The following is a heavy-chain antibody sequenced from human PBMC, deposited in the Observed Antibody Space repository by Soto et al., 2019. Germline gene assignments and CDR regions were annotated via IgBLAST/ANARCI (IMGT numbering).Heavy chain of an antibody. Sequence: VELVESGGGLVQPGGSLRLSCAASGFTFSTFSMHWVRQVPGKGLAWVSRINSEGDVRDYAGSVRGRFTISRDNAKNTLYLRMDSLRVEDSAMYHCTRDWWAVAENWGQGTLVTVSS. CDR2: INSEGDVR. CDR1: GFTFSTFS. D-gene: IGHD6-19*01. V-gene: IGHV3-74*01. J-gene: IGHJ4*02. CDR3: TRDWWAVAEN.